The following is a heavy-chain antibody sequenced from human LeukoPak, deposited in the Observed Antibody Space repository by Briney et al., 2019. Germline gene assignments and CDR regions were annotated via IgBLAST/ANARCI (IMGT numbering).Heavy chain of an antibody. CDR1: GLSFSRKY. V-gene: IGHV3-53*04. J-gene: IGHJ4*02. Sequence: ARRLFSAVSGLSFSRKYRSWARQAPGKGMEWVSVIYSGGSTYYADSVKGRFTISRHNSKNTLYLQMNSLRAEDTAVYYCARVDSSGYYLDYWGQGTLVTVSS. CDR3: ARVDSSGYYLDY. CDR2: IYSGGST. D-gene: IGHD3-22*01.